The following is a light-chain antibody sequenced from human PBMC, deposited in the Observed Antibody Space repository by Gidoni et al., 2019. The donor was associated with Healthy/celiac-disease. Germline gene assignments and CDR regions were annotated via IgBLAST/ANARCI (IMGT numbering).Light chain of an antibody. V-gene: IGKV2-28*01. J-gene: IGKJ4*01. CDR1: QSLLHSNGYNY. CDR3: MRALQTPT. Sequence: DIVMTQSPLSLPVTPGEPASIACRSSQSLLHSNGYNYLDWYLQTPEQSQQLLIYWGSNRASGVPDRFSGGGSGTDFTLKISRVEAEDVGVYYCMRALQTPTFGGGTKVEIK. CDR2: WGS.